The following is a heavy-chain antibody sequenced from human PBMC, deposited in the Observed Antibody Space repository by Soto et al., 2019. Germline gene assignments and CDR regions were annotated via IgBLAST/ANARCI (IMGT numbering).Heavy chain of an antibody. Sequence: GGSLRLSCAASGFTFSSYSMSWVRQAPGKGLEWVSYISSSSSSTYYADSVKGRFTISRDNSKNTLSLQMNSLRAEDTAVYYCAKDRDYDILTAYYYYMDVWGKGTTVTVSS. D-gene: IGHD3-9*01. CDR3: AKDRDYDILTAYYYYMDV. J-gene: IGHJ6*03. CDR1: GFTFSSYS. CDR2: ISSSSSST. V-gene: IGHV3-23*01.